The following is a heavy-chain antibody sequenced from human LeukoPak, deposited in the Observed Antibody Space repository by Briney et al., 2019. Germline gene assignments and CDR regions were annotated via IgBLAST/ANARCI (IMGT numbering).Heavy chain of an antibody. Sequence: ASVKVSCKASGYTFTSYDINWVRQATGQGLAWMGWMNPNSGNTGYAQKFQGRVTITRNTSISTAYMELSSLRSEDTAVYYCARVYSSSWSYYYYYYMDVWGKGTTVTVSS. J-gene: IGHJ6*03. V-gene: IGHV1-8*03. CDR2: MNPNSGNT. D-gene: IGHD6-13*01. CDR1: GYTFTSYD. CDR3: ARVYSSSWSYYYYYYMDV.